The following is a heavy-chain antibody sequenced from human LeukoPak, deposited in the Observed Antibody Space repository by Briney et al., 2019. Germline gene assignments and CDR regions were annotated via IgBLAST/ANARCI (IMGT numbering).Heavy chain of an antibody. Sequence: ASVKVSCKASGYTFTSYGISWVRQAPGQGLEWMGWISAYNGNTNYAQKLQGRVTMTTDTSTSTAYIELRSLRSDDTAVYYCARTMIVVVKNYFDYWGQGTLVTVSS. CDR2: ISAYNGNT. V-gene: IGHV1-18*01. CDR1: GYTFTSYG. D-gene: IGHD3-22*01. J-gene: IGHJ4*02. CDR3: ARTMIVVVKNYFDY.